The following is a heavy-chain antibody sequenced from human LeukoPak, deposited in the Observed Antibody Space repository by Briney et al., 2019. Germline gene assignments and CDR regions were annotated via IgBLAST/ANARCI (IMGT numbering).Heavy chain of an antibody. D-gene: IGHD3-22*01. CDR3: ARIHSSGYPPHFDY. J-gene: IGHJ4*02. V-gene: IGHV4-59*01. CDR1: GCAISSYY. Sequence: SETLSLTCTVSGCAISSYYWSWIRQPPGKGLEWIGYIYYSGSTNYNPSLKSRVTISVDTSKNQFSLKLSSVTAADTAVYYCARIHSSGYPPHFDYWGQGTLVTVSS. CDR2: IYYSGST.